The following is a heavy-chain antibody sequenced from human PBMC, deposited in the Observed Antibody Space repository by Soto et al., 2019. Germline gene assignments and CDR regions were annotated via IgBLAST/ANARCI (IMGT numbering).Heavy chain of an antibody. V-gene: IGHV4-31*03. D-gene: IGHD3-16*01. CDR3: ARDSRGGGFDP. CDR2: IYYSGST. CDR1: GGSISSGGYY. J-gene: IGHJ5*02. Sequence: RLCLTGPVSGGSISSGGYYWSWIRQHPGKGLEWIGYIYYSGSTYYNPSLKSRVTISVDTSKNQFSLKLSSVTAEDTAVYYCARDSRGGGFDPWGQGTLVTVYS.